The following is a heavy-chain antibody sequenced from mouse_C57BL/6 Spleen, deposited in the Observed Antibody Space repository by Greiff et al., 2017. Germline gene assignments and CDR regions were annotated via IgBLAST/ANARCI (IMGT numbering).Heavy chain of an antibody. CDR1: GYTFTNYW. D-gene: IGHD2-3*01. CDR2: IYPGGGYT. J-gene: IGHJ4*01. Sequence: QVQLQQSGAELVRPGTSVKMSCKASGYTFTNYWIGWAKQRPGHGLEWIGDIYPGGGYTNYNEKFKGKATLTADKSSSTAYMQFSSLTSEDSAIYYCAREGWLLKEYYAMDYWGQGTSVTVSS. CDR3: AREGWLLKEYYAMDY. V-gene: IGHV1-63*01.